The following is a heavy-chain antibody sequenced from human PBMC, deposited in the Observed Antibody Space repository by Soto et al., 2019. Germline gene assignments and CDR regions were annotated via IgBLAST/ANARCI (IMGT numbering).Heavy chain of an antibody. CDR2: IYYSGST. J-gene: IGHJ3*02. D-gene: IGHD3-10*01. CDR3: AREPYGSGSYYTEDAFDI. Sequence: SETLSLTCTVSGGSISSGGYYWTWIRQHPGKGLEWIGYIYYSGSTYYNPSLKSRVTISVDTSKNQFSLKLSSVTAADTAVYYCAREPYGSGSYYTEDAFDIWGQGTMVTVSS. CDR1: GGSISSGGYY. V-gene: IGHV4-31*03.